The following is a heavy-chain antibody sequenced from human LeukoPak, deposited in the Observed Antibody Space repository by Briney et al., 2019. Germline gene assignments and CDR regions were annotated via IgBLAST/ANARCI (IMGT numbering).Heavy chain of an antibody. CDR1: GFTFDDYG. CDR3: AKDHLPGIVVADRDY. Sequence: GGSLRLSCAASGFTFDDYGMSWVSQAPGKGLEWVSAISGSGDSRYYADSVKGRFTISRDNSKNTVYLQINSLRDEDTAVYYCAKDHLPGIVVADRDYWGQGTLVTVSS. J-gene: IGHJ4*02. D-gene: IGHD6-19*01. V-gene: IGHV3-23*01. CDR2: ISGSGDSR.